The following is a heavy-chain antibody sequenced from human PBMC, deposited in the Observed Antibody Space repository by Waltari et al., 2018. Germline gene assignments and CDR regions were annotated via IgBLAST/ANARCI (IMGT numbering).Heavy chain of an antibody. CDR2: INHSGST. J-gene: IGHJ5*02. D-gene: IGHD2-15*01. V-gene: IGHV4-34*01. CDR3: ARGLGYCSGGSCYSKYNWFDP. Sequence: QVQLQQWGAGLLKPSETLSLTCAVYGGSFSGYYWSWIRQPPGTGLEWIGEINHSGSTNYNPSLKSRVTISVDTSKNQFSLKLSSVTAADTAVYYCARGLGYCSGGSCYSKYNWFDPWGQGTLVTVSS. CDR1: GGSFSGYY.